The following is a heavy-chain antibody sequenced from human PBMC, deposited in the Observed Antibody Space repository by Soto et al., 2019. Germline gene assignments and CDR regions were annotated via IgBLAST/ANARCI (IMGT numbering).Heavy chain of an antibody. Sequence: QVQLQQWGAGLLKPSETLSLTCAVYGGSFSGYYWSWIRQPPGKGLEWIGEINHSGSTNYNPSLKSRSTISVHTSMYQFSLTLSSVTAADTAVYYRARTTLGYCSGGSCYSFAYWGQGTLVTVSS. CDR2: INHSGST. D-gene: IGHD2-15*01. CDR1: GGSFSGYY. J-gene: IGHJ4*02. CDR3: ARTTLGYCSGGSCYSFAY. V-gene: IGHV4-34*01.